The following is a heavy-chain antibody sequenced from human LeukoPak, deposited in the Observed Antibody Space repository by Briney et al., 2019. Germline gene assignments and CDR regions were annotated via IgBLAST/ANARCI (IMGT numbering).Heavy chain of an antibody. Sequence: ASVKVSCKTSGYTFTGYSMHWVRQAPGQGLEWMGWINPNTGGTNYAQKFQGRVTMTRDTSISTAYMELSRLRSDDTAVYYCAREPEYSSSSKFDYWGQGTLVTVSS. J-gene: IGHJ4*02. CDR2: INPNTGGT. CDR1: GYTFTGYS. V-gene: IGHV1-2*02. D-gene: IGHD6-6*01. CDR3: AREPEYSSSSKFDY.